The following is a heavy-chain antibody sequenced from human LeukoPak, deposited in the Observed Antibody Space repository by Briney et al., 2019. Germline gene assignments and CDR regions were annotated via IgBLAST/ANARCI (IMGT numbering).Heavy chain of an antibody. Sequence: GASVKVSCKASGYTFTNYNMHWVRQAPGQGLEWMGIINRSGGITTYAQKFQGRVTMTRDTSTSTVYMELSSLRSEDSAVYFCARSACSGGSRYSLFDHWGQGTLVTVSS. D-gene: IGHD2-15*01. CDR2: INRSGGIT. CDR1: GYTFTNYN. CDR3: ARSACSGGSRYSLFDH. J-gene: IGHJ4*02. V-gene: IGHV1-46*01.